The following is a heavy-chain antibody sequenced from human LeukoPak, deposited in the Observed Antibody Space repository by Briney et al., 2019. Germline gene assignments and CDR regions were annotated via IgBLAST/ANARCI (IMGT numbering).Heavy chain of an antibody. CDR1: GFTFSGSA. V-gene: IGHV3-73*01. J-gene: IGHJ4*02. CDR3: TTSYDSSGYLRGY. D-gene: IGHD3-22*01. CDR2: IRSRANNYAT. Sequence: GGSLRLSCAASGFTFSGSALHWVRQASGKGLEWVGRIRSRANNYATTYAASVKGRFTISRDDPENTAYLLMNSLKTEDTAVYYCTTSYDSSGYLRGYWGQGTLVTVSS.